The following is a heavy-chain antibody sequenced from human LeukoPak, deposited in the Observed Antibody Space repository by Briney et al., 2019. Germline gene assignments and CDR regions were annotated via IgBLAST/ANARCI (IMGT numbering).Heavy chain of an antibody. J-gene: IGHJ6*02. D-gene: IGHD6-19*01. CDR2: IIPIFGTA. V-gene: IGHV1-69*01. Sequence: ASVKVSCKASGGTFSSYAISWVRQAPGQGLEWMGGIIPIFGTANYAQKFQGRVTITADESTSTAYMGLSSLRSEDTAVYYCARDQGIAVAGTNYYYGMDVWGQGTTVTVSS. CDR1: GGTFSSYA. CDR3: ARDQGIAVAGTNYYYGMDV.